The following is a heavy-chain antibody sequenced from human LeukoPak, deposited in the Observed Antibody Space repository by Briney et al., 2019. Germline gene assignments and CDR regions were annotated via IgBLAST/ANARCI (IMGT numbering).Heavy chain of an antibody. CDR2: IIPIFGTA. CDR3: ARGGVNWNPPRYDAFDI. J-gene: IGHJ3*02. CDR1: GGTFSSYA. D-gene: IGHD1-1*01. V-gene: IGHV1-69*13. Sequence: GASVKVSCEASGGTFSSYAISWVRQAPGQGLEWMGGIIPIFGTANYAQKFQGRVTITADESTSTAYMELSSLRSEDTAVYYCARGGVNWNPPRYDAFDIWGQGTMVTVSS.